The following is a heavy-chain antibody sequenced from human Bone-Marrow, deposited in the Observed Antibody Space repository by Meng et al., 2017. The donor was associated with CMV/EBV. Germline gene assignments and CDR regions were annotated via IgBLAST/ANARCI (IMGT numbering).Heavy chain of an antibody. CDR1: RFTFSSYS. CDR3: ARDTTEYCSSTSCPRGYYYYGMDV. V-gene: IGHV3-48*04. D-gene: IGHD2-2*01. CDR2: ISSSGSTI. J-gene: IGHJ6*02. Sequence: GGSLRLSCAASRFTFSSYSMNWVRQAPGKGLEWVSYISSSGSTIYYADSVKGRFTISRDNAKNSLYLQMNSLRAEDTAVYYCARDTTEYCSSTSCPRGYYYYGMDVWGQGTTVTVSS.